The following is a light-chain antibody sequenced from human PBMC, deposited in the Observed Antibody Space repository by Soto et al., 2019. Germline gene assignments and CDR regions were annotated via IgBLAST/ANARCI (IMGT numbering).Light chain of an antibody. CDR2: GAN. J-gene: IGKJ3*01. V-gene: IGKV1-39*01. Sequence: QMTHSPSCLSASVVDGVNVAGRSSQSINIYLNWYQKKPGKAPKLLIYGANTLQSGVPPRFSADGSGTDFTLTISSLQPEDFANYYCQQSSSGPQFTCGPGPTVD. CDR3: QQSSSGPQFT. CDR1: QSINIY.